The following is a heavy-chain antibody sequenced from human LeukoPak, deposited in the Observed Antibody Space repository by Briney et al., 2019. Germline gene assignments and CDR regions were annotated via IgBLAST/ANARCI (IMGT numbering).Heavy chain of an antibody. CDR2: IKEDGTVK. CDR1: GFTFSRYW. D-gene: IGHD6-19*01. J-gene: IGHJ4*02. Sequence: GGSLRLSCAASGFTFSRYWMSWVRQAPGKGLEWVANIKEDGTVKYYVESVKGRFTISRDNAKNSLYLQMNSLRAEDTAVYYCARVDIAVAGLFDYWGQGTLVTVSS. V-gene: IGHV3-7*02. CDR3: ARVDIAVAGLFDY.